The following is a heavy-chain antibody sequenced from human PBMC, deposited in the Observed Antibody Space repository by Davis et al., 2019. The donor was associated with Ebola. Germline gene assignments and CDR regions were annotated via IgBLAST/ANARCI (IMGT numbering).Heavy chain of an antibody. CDR1: GFTSSSYS. V-gene: IGHV3-21*01. CDR3: ARDQSYYDSSGYGTDFDY. Sequence: PGGSLRLSCAASGFTSSSYSMNWVRQAPGKGLEWVSSISSSSSYIYYADSVKGRFTISRDNAKNSLYLQMNSLRAEDTAVYYCARDQSYYDSSGYGTDFDYWGQRTLVTVSS. J-gene: IGHJ4*02. CDR2: ISSSSSYI. D-gene: IGHD3-22*01.